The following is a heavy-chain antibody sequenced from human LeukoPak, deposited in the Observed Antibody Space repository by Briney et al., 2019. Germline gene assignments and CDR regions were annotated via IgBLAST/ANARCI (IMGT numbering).Heavy chain of an antibody. V-gene: IGHV4-4*07. CDR1: GGSISSYY. CDR3: VRDGYNPYYFDF. D-gene: IGHD5-24*01. Sequence: SETLSLTCTVSGGSISSYYWSWIRQPAGKGLEWIGRIYTSGSTNYNPSLKSRVTMSVDASKNQLSLKLSSVTAADTAVYYCVRDGYNPYYFDFWGQGTLVTVSS. CDR2: IYTSGST. J-gene: IGHJ4*02.